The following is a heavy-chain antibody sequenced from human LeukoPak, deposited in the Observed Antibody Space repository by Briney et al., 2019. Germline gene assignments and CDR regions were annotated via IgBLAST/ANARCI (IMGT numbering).Heavy chain of an antibody. CDR1: GFSVSSNY. CDR2: IYSGGST. V-gene: IGHV3-66*01. J-gene: IGHJ4*02. D-gene: IGHD3-16*02. Sequence: GGSLRLSCAASGFSVSSNYMSWVRQAPGKGLEWVSVIYSGGSTYYADSVKGRFTISRDNSKNTLYLQMNSLRAEDTAVYYCAKESMIAFGGVIAYFDYWGQGTLVTVSS. CDR3: AKESMIAFGGVIAYFDY.